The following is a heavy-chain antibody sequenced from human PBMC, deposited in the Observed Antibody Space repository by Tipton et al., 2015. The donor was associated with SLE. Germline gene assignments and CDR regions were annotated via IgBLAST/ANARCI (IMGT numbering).Heavy chain of an antibody. CDR2: IYYSGST. Sequence: TLSLTCTISGGSISSSSYYWGWIRQPPGKGLEWIGSIYYSGSTYYNPSLKSRVTISVDTSKNQFSLKVSSVTAADTAVYYCARGEGYGDYGGGGYYYYMDVWGKGTTVTVSS. D-gene: IGHD4-17*01. CDR1: GGSISSSSYY. CDR3: ARGEGYGDYGGGGYYYYMDV. J-gene: IGHJ6*03. V-gene: IGHV4-39*07.